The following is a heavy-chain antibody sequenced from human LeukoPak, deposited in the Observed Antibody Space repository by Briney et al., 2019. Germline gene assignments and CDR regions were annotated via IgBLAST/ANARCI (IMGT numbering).Heavy chain of an antibody. Sequence: PSETLSLTCTVSGYSISSGYYWGWIRQPPGKGLEWTGSIYHSGSTYYNPSLKSRVTISVDTSKNQFSLKLSSVTAADTAVYYCESTGELAGFDYWGQGTLVTVSS. CDR2: IYHSGST. D-gene: IGHD1-26*01. V-gene: IGHV4-38-2*02. J-gene: IGHJ4*02. CDR3: ESTGELAGFDY. CDR1: GYSISSGYY.